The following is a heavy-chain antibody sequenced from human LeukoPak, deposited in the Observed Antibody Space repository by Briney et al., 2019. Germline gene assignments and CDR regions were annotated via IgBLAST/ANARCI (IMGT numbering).Heavy chain of an antibody. Sequence: SETLSLTCTVSGASLSSYYWSWMRQAAGKGLEWLGRIYTSGSTSYNPSLRSRVTMSVDTSKNQFSLKLRSVTAADTAVYYCTTGDLRPRTFDIWGLGKVVTVSS. CDR2: IYTSGST. V-gene: IGHV4-4*07. J-gene: IGHJ3*02. D-gene: IGHD2-21*01. CDR3: TTGDLRPRTFDI. CDR1: GASLSSYY.